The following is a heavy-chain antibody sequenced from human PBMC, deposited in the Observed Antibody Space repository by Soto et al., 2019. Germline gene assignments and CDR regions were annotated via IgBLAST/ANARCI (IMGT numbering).Heavy chain of an antibody. J-gene: IGHJ6*02. CDR1: GFTFSSYS. CDR2: IGTRSDI. Sequence: PGGSLRLSCAASGFTFSSYSMHWVRQAPGKGLEWVSSIGTRSDIYYADSVKGRFTISRDNAKNSLSLQMNSMTAEDTAVYYCAREETAWPLAYGLDVWCQGTTVTVSS. V-gene: IGHV3-21*01. D-gene: IGHD2-21*02. CDR3: AREETAWPLAYGLDV.